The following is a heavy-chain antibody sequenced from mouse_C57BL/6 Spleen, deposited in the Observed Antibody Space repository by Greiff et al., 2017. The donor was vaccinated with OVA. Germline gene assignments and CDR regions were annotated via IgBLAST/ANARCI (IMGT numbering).Heavy chain of an antibody. CDR2: IYPGDGDT. D-gene: IGHD2-5*01. J-gene: IGHJ2*01. CDR3: ARKSYSNYEDY. Sequence: QVQLKESGPELVKPGASVKISCKASGYAFSSSWMNWVKQRPGKGLEWIGRIYPGDGDTNYNGKFKGKATLTADTSSSTAYMQLSSLTSEDSAVYFCARKSYSNYEDYWGKGTTLTVSS. CDR1: GYAFSSSW. V-gene: IGHV1-82*01.